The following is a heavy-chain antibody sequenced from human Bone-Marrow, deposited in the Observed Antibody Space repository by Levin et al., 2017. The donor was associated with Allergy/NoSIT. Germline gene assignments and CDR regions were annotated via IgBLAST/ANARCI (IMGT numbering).Heavy chain of an antibody. D-gene: IGHD3-10*01. CDR3: AKGGHYGSATYYKGHFDP. Sequence: PGGSLRLSCAASGFTFRNYDMDWVRQAPGKGLEWVADISYDESNRYYADSVKGRFTISRDNSKNTLYLQMNTLSAEETAVYYCAKGGHYGSATYYKGHFDPWGQGTLVTVSS. J-gene: IGHJ5*02. CDR2: ISYDESNR. V-gene: IGHV3-30*18. CDR1: GFTFRNYD.